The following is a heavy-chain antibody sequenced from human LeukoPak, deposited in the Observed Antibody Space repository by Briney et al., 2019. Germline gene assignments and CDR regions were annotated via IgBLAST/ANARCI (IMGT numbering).Heavy chain of an antibody. J-gene: IGHJ6*03. CDR3: ARERYYYMDV. V-gene: IGHV4-39*07. CDR2: FYYSGST. Sequence: PSETLSLTCSVSGGSISKSTYYWGWIRQPPGKGLEWIGIFYYSGSTYYSPSLKSRVTISIDTSKNQFSLKLSSVTAADTAVYYCARERYYYMDVWGKGTTVTVSS. CDR1: GGSISKSTYY.